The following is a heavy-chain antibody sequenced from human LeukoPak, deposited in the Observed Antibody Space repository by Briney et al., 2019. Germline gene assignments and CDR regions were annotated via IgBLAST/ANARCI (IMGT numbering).Heavy chain of an antibody. CDR1: GYSISSGYH. V-gene: IGHV4-38-2*01. CDR2: IYHSGST. J-gene: IGHJ4*02. Sequence: TTSETLSLTCAVSGYSISSGYHWGWIRQPPGKGLEWIGDIYHSGSTGYNPSLKSRVTMSVDTSRNQFSLHLNSVTAADTAVYYCARGGTTMVRGVNDHWGQGTLVTVSS. D-gene: IGHD3-10*01. CDR3: ARGGTTMVRGVNDH.